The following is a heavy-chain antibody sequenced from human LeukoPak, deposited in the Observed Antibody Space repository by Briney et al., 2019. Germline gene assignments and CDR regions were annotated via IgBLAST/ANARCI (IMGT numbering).Heavy chain of an antibody. CDR2: MNPNSGNT. D-gene: IGHD3-10*01. J-gene: IGHJ6*02. CDR3: ARVRITMVRGVMPYYYYGMDV. Sequence: ASVKVSCKASGYTFTSYDINWVRQATGQGLEWMGWMNPNSGNTGYAQKFQGRVTMTRNTSISTAYMELSSLRSEDTAVYYCARVRITMVRGVMPYYYYGMDVWGQGTTVTVSS. V-gene: IGHV1-8*01. CDR1: GYTFTSYD.